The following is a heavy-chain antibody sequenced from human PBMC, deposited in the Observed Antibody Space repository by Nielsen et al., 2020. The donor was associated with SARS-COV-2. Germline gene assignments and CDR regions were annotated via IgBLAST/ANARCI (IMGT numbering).Heavy chain of an antibody. CDR1: GYSFTTYW. CDR3: ARCYYDSSGYMWCDY. CDR2: IYPGDSDT. D-gene: IGHD3-22*01. J-gene: IGHJ4*02. V-gene: IGHV5-51*01. Sequence: GESLKISCKGSGYSFTTYWIGWVRQMPGKGPEWMGIIYPGDSDTRYSPSFQVQVIISADKSLSTAYLQWISLKASDTAMYFCARCYYDSSGYMWCDYWGQGTLVTVSS.